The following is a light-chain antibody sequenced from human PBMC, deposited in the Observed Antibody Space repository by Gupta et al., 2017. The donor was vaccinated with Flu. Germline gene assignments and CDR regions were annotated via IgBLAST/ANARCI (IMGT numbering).Light chain of an antibody. CDR3: TSYTSSGTLL. CDR2: EVG. V-gene: IGLV2-14*01. Sequence: QSALSQPVSVSGSPGQSISISCTGTSSDVGGYNYVSWYQHHPGKAPQLMIYEVGNRPSGISNRFSGSKSGDTASLTISGLQAEDEVDYYCTSYTSSGTLLFGTGTKVTVL. CDR1: SSDVGGYNY. J-gene: IGLJ1*01.